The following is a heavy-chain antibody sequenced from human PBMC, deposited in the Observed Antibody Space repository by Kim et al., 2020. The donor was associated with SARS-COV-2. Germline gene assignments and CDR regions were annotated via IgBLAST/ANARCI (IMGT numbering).Heavy chain of an antibody. J-gene: IGHJ4*02. V-gene: IGHV1-3*01. Sequence: ASVKVSCKASGYTFTSYAMHWVRQAPGQRLEWMGWINAGNGNTKYSQKFQGRVTITRDTSASTAYMELSSLRSEDTAVYYCASSGSILTGYYNFDYWGQGTLVTVSS. CDR2: INAGNGNT. CDR1: GYTFTSYA. CDR3: ASSGSILTGYYNFDY. D-gene: IGHD3-9*01.